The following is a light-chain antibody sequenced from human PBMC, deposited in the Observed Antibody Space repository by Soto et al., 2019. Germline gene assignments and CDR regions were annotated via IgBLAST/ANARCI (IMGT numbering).Light chain of an antibody. Sequence: EFVLTQSPGTLSLSPGERATLSCRASQSVSSSYLAWYQQKPGQAPRLLIYGASSRATGIPDRFSGSGSGTDFTLTISRLEPEDFAVYYCQQRSDWRITFGQGTRLEIK. CDR2: GAS. V-gene: IGKV3D-20*02. J-gene: IGKJ5*01. CDR1: QSVSSSY. CDR3: QQRSDWRIT.